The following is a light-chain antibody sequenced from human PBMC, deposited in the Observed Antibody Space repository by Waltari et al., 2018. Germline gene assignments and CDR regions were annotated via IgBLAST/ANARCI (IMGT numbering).Light chain of an antibody. V-gene: IGKV3-11*01. CDR3: QHRANWPLT. CDR2: DAS. J-gene: IGKJ4*01. CDR1: QSISTY. Sequence: IVFTQSPATLSLSPGERATLSCRASQSISTYLGWYQQKPGQAPRLLIYDASKRATDIPARFSGSGSGTDFTLAISSLEPEDFAVYYCQHRANWPLTFGGGTKVEIK.